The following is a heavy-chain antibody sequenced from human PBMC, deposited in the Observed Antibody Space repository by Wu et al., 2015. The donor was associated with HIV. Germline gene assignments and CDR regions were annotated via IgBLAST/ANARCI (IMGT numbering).Heavy chain of an antibody. D-gene: IGHD3-3*01. CDR3: ARVQFDPNYYTYFDL. V-gene: IGHV1-18*01. CDR2: MNPYNGYI. Sequence: QAQLAQSGPETKRPGASVNVSCKASYILTSHPIGWVRQAPGQRLEWMGWMNPYNGYIKPAQKFQDRISMSTTNSAHTAYMELRNLTSDDTAIYFCARVQFDPNYYTYFDLWGQGTLVTVSS. J-gene: IGHJ5*01. CDR1: YILTSHP.